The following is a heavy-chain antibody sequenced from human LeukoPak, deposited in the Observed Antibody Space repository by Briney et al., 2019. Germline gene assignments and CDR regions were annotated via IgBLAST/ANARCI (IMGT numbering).Heavy chain of an antibody. D-gene: IGHD3/OR15-3a*01. Sequence: SETLSLTCTVSGGSISSYYWSWIRQPAGKGLEWIGRIYTSGSTNYNPSLKSRVTMSVDTSKNQFSLKLRSLTAADTAVYYCARWNYDIWTGHRYFDYWGQGTLVIVSS. CDR2: IYTSGST. CDR1: GGSISSYY. V-gene: IGHV4-4*07. J-gene: IGHJ4*02. CDR3: ARWNYDIWTGHRYFDY.